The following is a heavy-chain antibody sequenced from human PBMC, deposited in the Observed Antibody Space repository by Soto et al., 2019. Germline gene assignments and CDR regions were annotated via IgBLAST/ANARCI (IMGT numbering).Heavy chain of an antibody. CDR3: AKGEKWFGELLNYYGMDV. CDR2: ISYDGSNK. J-gene: IGHJ6*02. CDR1: GFTFSSYG. V-gene: IGHV3-30*18. D-gene: IGHD3-10*01. Sequence: GGSLRLSCAASGFTFSSYGMHWVRQAPGKGLEWVAVISYDGSNKYYADSVKGRFTISRDNSKNTLYLQMNSLRAEDTAVYYCAKGEKWFGELLNYYGMDVWGQGTTVTVSS.